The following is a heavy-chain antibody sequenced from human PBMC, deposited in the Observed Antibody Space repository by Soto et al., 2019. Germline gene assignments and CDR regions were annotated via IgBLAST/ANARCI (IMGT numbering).Heavy chain of an antibody. CDR3: VRKPQGHPHDH. Sequence: ASVKVSCKTSGYTFTSYGISWVRQAPGQGLEWMGWISANNGDTHYAQNFQGRVTLTTDTSTSTAHMELRSLRSDDTAVYYCVRKPQGHPHDHWGQGTLVTVSS. CDR1: GYTFTSYG. J-gene: IGHJ4*02. V-gene: IGHV1-18*04. CDR2: ISANNGDT.